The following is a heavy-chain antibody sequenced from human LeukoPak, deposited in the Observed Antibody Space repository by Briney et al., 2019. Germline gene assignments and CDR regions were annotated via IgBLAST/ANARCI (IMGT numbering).Heavy chain of an antibody. J-gene: IGHJ3*02. D-gene: IGHD3-22*01. Sequence: GASVKVSCKASGYTFTSYGISCVRPAPGQGREWMGWIIAYNGNTNYAQKLQGRVTMTTDTSTSTAYMELRSLRSDDTAVYYCARAIYSYDGSGQGAFDIWGQGTMVTVSS. CDR3: ARAIYSYDGSGQGAFDI. V-gene: IGHV1-18*01. CDR1: GYTFTSYG. CDR2: IIAYNGNT.